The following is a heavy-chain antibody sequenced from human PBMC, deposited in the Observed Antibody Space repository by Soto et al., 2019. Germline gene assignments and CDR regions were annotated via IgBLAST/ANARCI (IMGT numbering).Heavy chain of an antibody. V-gene: IGHV3-9*01. CDR2: ISWNGESV. CDR1: GFNFSDYA. Sequence: EVQLVESGGGLVQPGRSLSLSCAASGFNFSDYAMHWVRQPPGKGLEWVAGISWNGESVSYADSVKGRFTISRDNARNSLSLHMASLRAEDTAFYYSVKDTNPFVGGTHCDFSGQGALGTVS. D-gene: IGHD1-26*01. J-gene: IGHJ4*02. CDR3: VKDTNPFVGGTHCDF.